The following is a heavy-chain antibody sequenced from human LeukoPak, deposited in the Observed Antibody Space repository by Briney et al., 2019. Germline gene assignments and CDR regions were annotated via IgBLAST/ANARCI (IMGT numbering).Heavy chain of an antibody. CDR3: ARVLYGGDYFGY. Sequence: ASVKVSCKASGGTFSSYAISWVRQAPGQGLEWMGGIIPIFGTANYAQKFQGRVTITADESTSTAYMELSSLRSEDTAVYYCARVLYGGDYFGYWGQGTLVTVSS. CDR2: IIPIFGTA. CDR1: GGTFSSYA. J-gene: IGHJ4*02. D-gene: IGHD4-17*01. V-gene: IGHV1-69*13.